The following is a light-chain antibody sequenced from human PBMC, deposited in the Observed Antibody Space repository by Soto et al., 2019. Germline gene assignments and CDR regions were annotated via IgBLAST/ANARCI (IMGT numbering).Light chain of an antibody. J-gene: IGKJ1*01. V-gene: IGKV3-20*01. Sequence: ESVLTQSPGTLSLSAGERATLSCRASQSLSRSYLAWYQQKPGQAPRVLIYGASTRAPGFPARFSGSGSGTDFTLTISSLQSEDFATYYCQQSYSTPPWTFGQGTKVDIK. CDR3: QQSYSTPPWT. CDR1: QSLSRSY. CDR2: GAS.